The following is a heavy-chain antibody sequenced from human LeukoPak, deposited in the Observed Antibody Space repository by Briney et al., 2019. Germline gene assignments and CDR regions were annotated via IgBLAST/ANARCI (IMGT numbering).Heavy chain of an antibody. D-gene: IGHD3-16*01. CDR2: IHHTGSF. Sequence: NPSETLSLTCTIFGASTSDYYWSWVRQPPGRGLEWIGYIHHTGSFDYNPSLNSRATISLGTSKNQSSLKLTSVTAADTAVYYCTRGHWALDCWGQGPLVTVSS. J-gene: IGHJ4*02. CDR3: TRGHWALDC. V-gene: IGHV4-59*01. CDR1: GASTSDYY.